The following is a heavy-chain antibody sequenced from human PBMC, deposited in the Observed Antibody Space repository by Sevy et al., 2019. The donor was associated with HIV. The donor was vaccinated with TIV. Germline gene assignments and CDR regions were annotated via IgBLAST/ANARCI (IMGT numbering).Heavy chain of an antibody. CDR1: GYRFTSYA. J-gene: IGHJ4*02. CDR3: AKGRPGSGYAGAAAGD. V-gene: IGHV7-4-1*02. Sequence: ASVEVSCKASGYRFTSYAMNWVRQAPGQGLEWMGWINANTGKPTYAQGFTGRFVFSLDTSVNTAYLQISSLKAEDTAVYYCAKGRPGSGYAGAAAGDWGQGTRVTVSS. D-gene: IGHD5-12*01. CDR2: INANTGKP.